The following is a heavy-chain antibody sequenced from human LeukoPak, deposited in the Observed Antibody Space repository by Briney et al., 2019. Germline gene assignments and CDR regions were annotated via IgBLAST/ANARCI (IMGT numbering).Heavy chain of an antibody. CDR3: ARQRAVAGFRLDY. J-gene: IGHJ4*02. V-gene: IGHV4-39*01. CDR2: IYYCGST. D-gene: IGHD6-19*01. Sequence: SETLSLTCTVSGGSISSSSYYWGWIRQPPGKGLEWIGSIYYCGSTYYNPSLKSRVTISVDTSKNQFSLKLSSVTAADTAVYYCARQRAVAGFRLDYWGQGTLVTVS. CDR1: GGSISSSSYY.